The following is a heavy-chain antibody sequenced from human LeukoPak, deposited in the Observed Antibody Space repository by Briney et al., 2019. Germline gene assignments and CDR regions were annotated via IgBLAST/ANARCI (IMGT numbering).Heavy chain of an antibody. D-gene: IGHD6-19*01. CDR1: GFTFSSYW. J-gene: IGHJ3*02. V-gene: IGHV3-23*01. CDR3: AKGIAVGKGAFDI. CDR2: ISGSGGST. Sequence: PGGSLRLPCAASGFTFSSYWMSWLRQAPGKGLEWVSAISGSGGSTYYADSVKGRFTIPRDNSKNTLYLQMNSLRAEDTAVYYCAKGIAVGKGAFDIWGQGTMVTVSS.